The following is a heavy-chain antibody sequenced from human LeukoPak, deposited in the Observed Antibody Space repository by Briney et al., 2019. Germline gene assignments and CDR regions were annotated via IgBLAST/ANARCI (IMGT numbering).Heavy chain of an antibody. D-gene: IGHD3-22*01. V-gene: IGHV4-4*07. CDR3: ARVDYYDSSGYTVGY. Sequence: KSSETLSLTCTVSGGSISSYYWSWIRQPAGKGLEWIGRIYTSGSTNYNPSLKSRVTMSVDTSKNQFSLKLSSVTAADTAMYYCARVDYYDSSGYTVGYWGQGTLVTVSS. J-gene: IGHJ4*02. CDR2: IYTSGST. CDR1: GGSISSYY.